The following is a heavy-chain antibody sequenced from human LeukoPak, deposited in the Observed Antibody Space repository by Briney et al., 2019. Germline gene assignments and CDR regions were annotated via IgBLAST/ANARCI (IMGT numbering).Heavy chain of an antibody. CDR1: GFXFSTYA. J-gene: IGHJ4*02. CDR2: ISVSGGNT. Sequence: GGSLRLSCAASGFXFSTYAMNWVRQAPGKGLEWVSTISVSGGNTYYADSVKGRFTISRDNSKNTLYLQMNSLRAEDTALYYCAKGSGYADYWGQGTLVTVSS. CDR3: AKGSGYADY. V-gene: IGHV3-23*01. D-gene: IGHD3-22*01.